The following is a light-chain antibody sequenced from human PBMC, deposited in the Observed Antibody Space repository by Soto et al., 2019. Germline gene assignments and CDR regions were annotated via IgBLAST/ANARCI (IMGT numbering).Light chain of an antibody. CDR1: QSVSSSY. V-gene: IGKV3-20*01. Sequence: EIVLRQSPGTLSLSPGERATLSCRASQSVSSSYLAWYQQKPGQAPSLLIYGAPSRATGIPDRFSGSGSGRELTLTIISLEPEDLAVFYCQQYGSSPPWPFAQGTNVGLK. J-gene: IGKJ1*01. CDR3: QQYGSSPPWP. CDR2: GAP.